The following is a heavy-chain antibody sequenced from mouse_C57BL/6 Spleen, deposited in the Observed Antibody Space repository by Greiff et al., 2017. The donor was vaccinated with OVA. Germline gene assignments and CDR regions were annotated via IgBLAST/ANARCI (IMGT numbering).Heavy chain of an antibody. CDR2: ISYDGSN. Sequence: ESGPGLVKPSQSLSLTCSVTGYSITSGYYWNWIRQFPGNKLEWMGYISYDGSNNYNPSLKNRISITRDTSKNQFFLKLNSVTTEDTATYYCASSLYTPFAYWGQGTLVTVSA. J-gene: IGHJ3*01. CDR3: ASSLYTPFAY. CDR1: GYSITSGYY. V-gene: IGHV3-6*01. D-gene: IGHD2-12*01.